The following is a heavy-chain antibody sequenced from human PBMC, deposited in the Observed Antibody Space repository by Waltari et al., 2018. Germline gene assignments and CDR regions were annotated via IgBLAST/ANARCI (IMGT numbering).Heavy chain of an antibody. CDR2: ISWNSGSI. CDR3: AKDGDYGSYYFDY. CDR1: GFTFDDYA. D-gene: IGHD3-10*01. V-gene: IGHV3-9*01. Sequence: EVQLVESGGGLVQPGRSLRLSCAASGFTFDDYAIHWVRQAPGKGLEWVSGISWNSGSIGYADSVKGRFTISRDNAKNSLYLQMNSLRAEDTALYYCAKDGDYGSYYFDYWGQGTLVTVSS. J-gene: IGHJ4*02.